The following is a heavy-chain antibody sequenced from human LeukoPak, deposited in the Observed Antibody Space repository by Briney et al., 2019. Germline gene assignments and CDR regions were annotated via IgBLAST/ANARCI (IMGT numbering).Heavy chain of an antibody. CDR1: GFTFSYYT. D-gene: IGHD1-1*01. J-gene: IGHJ5*02. CDR2: INSIGSYM. Sequence: GGSLRLSCAASGFTFSYYTMKWVRQAPGKGLEWVSCINSIGSYMYYADSVKGRFTISRDNAKDSLYLQMSSLRAEDTAVYYCARDDVAWNDVHWFDPWGQGTLVTVSS. V-gene: IGHV3-21*01. CDR3: ARDDVAWNDVHWFDP.